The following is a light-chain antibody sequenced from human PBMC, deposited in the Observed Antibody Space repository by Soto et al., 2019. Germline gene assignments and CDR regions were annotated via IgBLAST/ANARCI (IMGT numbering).Light chain of an antibody. J-gene: IGLJ1*01. CDR3: SSYISSTGLYV. CDR2: EVN. CDR1: SSDFGNYNL. Sequence: QSVLTHPASVSGSPGQSITISCTGTSSDFGNYNLVPWYQQHPGKVPKLILFEVNKRPSGVSGRFSGSKSGNTASLTISGLQPEDEADYYCSSYISSTGLYVFGPGTKVTVL. V-gene: IGLV2-14*02.